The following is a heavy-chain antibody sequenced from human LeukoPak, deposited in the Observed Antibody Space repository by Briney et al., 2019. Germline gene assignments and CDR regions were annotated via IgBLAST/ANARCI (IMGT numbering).Heavy chain of an antibody. CDR1: GGSISSSSYY. CDR2: IYYSGST. V-gene: IGHV4-39*01. D-gene: IGHD3-10*01. Sequence: SETLSLTCTVSGGSISSSSYYWGWIRQPPGKGLEWIGSIYYSGSTYYNPSLKSRVTISVDTSKNQFSLKLSSVTAADTAVYYCARGTPEGTWDYWGQGTLVTVSS. J-gene: IGHJ4*02. CDR3: ARGTPEGTWDY.